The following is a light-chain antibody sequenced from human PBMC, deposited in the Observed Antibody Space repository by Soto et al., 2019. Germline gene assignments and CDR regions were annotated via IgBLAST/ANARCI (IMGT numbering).Light chain of an antibody. V-gene: IGLV1-44*01. CDR1: SSNIGSNT. CDR2: SNT. Sequence: QAVVTQPPSASGTTGQRVSISCSGRSSNIGSNTVTWYQQLPGTAPKLLIYSNTQRTSGVPDRFSGSRSGTSASLAISGLQSEDEGDYYCAAWDDSLNGRGVFGGGTKLTV. J-gene: IGLJ3*02. CDR3: AAWDDSLNGRGV.